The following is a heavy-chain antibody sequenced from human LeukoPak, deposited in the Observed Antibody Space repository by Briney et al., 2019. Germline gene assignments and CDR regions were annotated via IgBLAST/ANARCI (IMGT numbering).Heavy chain of an antibody. V-gene: IGHV3-23*01. J-gene: IGHJ4*02. CDR1: GFTFNSYS. Sequence: PPGGSLRLSCAASGFTFNSYSMSWVRQAPGKGLEWVADISGSGGSTYYADSMRGRFTISRDNSKNKLYLQMNSLRAEDTAVYYCAKTPGYTTETSHDYWGQGTLVTVSS. CDR3: AKTPGYTTETSHDY. D-gene: IGHD4-17*01. CDR2: ISGSGGST.